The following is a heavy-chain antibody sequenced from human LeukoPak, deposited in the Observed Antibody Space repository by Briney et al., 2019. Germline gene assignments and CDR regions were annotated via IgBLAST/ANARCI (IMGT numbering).Heavy chain of an antibody. J-gene: IGHJ4*02. Sequence: PGGSLRLSCAASGFTFSSYGMHWVRQAPGQGLEWMGWINPNSGGTNYAQKFQGRVTMTRDTSISTAYMELSRLRSDDTAVYYCAREERVQNFDYWGQGTLVTVSS. CDR1: GFTFSSYG. CDR2: INPNSGGT. CDR3: AREERVQNFDY. V-gene: IGHV1-2*02. D-gene: IGHD1-1*01.